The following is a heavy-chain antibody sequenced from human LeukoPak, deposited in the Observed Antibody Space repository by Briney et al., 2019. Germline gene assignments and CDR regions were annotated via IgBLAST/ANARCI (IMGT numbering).Heavy chain of an antibody. J-gene: IGHJ6*03. V-gene: IGHV3-30*02. Sequence: GGSLRLSCAASGFTFSSYGMHWVRQAPGKGLEWVAFIRYDGSNKYYADSVKGRFTISRDNSKNTLYLQMNSLRAEDTAVYYCATTAVAGTPKYYYYYMDVWGKGTTVTISS. D-gene: IGHD6-19*01. CDR3: ATTAVAGTPKYYYYYMDV. CDR2: IRYDGSNK. CDR1: GFTFSSYG.